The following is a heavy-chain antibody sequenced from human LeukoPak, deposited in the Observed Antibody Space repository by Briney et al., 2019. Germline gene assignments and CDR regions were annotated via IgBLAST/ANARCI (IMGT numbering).Heavy chain of an antibody. CDR1: GGSISSYY. Sequence: SETLSLTCTVSGGSISSYYWSWIRQPPGKGLEWIGYIYDSGSINYNPSLKSRVTISLDTSKNQFSLKLSSVTAADTAVYYCARGGSGYDSFYYYGMDVWGQGTTVTVSS. CDR2: IYDSGSI. J-gene: IGHJ6*02. CDR3: ARGGSGYDSFYYYGMDV. D-gene: IGHD5-12*01. V-gene: IGHV4-59*01.